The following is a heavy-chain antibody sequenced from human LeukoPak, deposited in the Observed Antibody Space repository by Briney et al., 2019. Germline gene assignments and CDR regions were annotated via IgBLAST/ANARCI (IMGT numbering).Heavy chain of an antibody. Sequence: SETLSLTCAVSGGSISSDNYSWGWIRQPPGKGLEWMESTYYRGNTYYIPALKSRVTISVDASQNQFSLRVTSVTAADTAVYYCARHSCRDYSCPFDFWGQGTLVTVSS. J-gene: IGHJ4*02. CDR2: TYYRGNT. CDR3: ARHSCRDYSCPFDF. CDR1: GGSISSDNYS. V-gene: IGHV4-39*01. D-gene: IGHD3-22*01.